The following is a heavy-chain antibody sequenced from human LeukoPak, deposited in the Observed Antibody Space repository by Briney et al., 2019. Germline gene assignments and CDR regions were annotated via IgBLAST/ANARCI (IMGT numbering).Heavy chain of an antibody. D-gene: IGHD6-13*01. V-gene: IGHV3-30*02. J-gene: IGHJ4*02. CDR2: IRYDGSNK. CDR3: AKDPRYSSSWYYFDY. Sequence: GGSLRLSCAASGFTFSSYGMHWVRQAPGKGLEWVAFIRYDGSNKYYADSVKGRFTISRDNSKNTLYLQMNSLRAEDTAVYYCAKDPRYSSSWYYFDYWGQGTLVTASS. CDR1: GFTFSSYG.